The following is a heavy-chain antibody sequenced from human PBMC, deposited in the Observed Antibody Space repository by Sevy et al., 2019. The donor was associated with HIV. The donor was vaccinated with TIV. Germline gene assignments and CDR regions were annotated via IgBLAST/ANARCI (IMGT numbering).Heavy chain of an antibody. CDR2: MYSSATT. V-gene: IGHV3-53*01. CDR3: ARDYSRRPGWFDP. Sequence: GGSLRLSCAGSGFDVSNNYMSWVRQAPGKGLEWVSIMYSSATTYYADSVKGRFTISRDKCKKTVYLQMSSLRADDTAFYHCARDYSRRPGWFDPGGQGTLGTVSS. CDR1: GFDVSNNY. J-gene: IGHJ5*02. D-gene: IGHD6-13*01.